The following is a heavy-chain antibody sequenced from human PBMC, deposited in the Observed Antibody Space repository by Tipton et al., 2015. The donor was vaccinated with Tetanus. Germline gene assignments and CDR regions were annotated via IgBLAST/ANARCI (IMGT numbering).Heavy chain of an antibody. J-gene: IGHJ4*02. V-gene: IGHV4-4*07. D-gene: IGHD5-24*01. Sequence: TLSLTCTVSRGPISSYYWSWIRQPAGKGLEWIGHISNGNTDYNTSLKSRVTISADTTKNLFSLKLRSVTAADAAVYFCARDDGYTGLNSWGQGALVAVST. CDR2: ISNGNT. CDR3: ARDDGYTGLNS. CDR1: RGPISSYY.